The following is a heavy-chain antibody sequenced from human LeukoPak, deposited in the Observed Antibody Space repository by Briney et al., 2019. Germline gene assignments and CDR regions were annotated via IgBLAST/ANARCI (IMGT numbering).Heavy chain of an antibody. CDR3: ARVGCSGGSCYPDY. CDR2: IHYSGDI. CDR1: GASTSTSY. D-gene: IGHD2-15*01. Sequence: PSGTLCLTCIVSGASTSTSYWYWIRQPPGKGLGWVGYIHYSGDIEYDPSLTSRVTISAYTSKNQLSLKLSSVTAADTAVYYCARVGCSGGSCYPDYWGQGTLVTVSS. J-gene: IGHJ4*02. V-gene: IGHV4-59*01.